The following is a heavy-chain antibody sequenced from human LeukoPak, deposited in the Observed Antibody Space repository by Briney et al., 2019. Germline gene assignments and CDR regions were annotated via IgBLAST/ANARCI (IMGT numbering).Heavy chain of an antibody. Sequence: PGGSLRLSCAASGFTFSNYNMNWVRQAPGKGLEWISYISSSGRTTNYADSVKGRFTISRDNAKNSLYLQMNSLKDGDTAVYYCATSGTYRFDYWGQGTLDTVSS. J-gene: IGHJ4*02. CDR1: GFTFSNYN. D-gene: IGHD1-26*01. CDR2: ISSSGRTT. V-gene: IGHV3-48*02. CDR3: ATSGTYRFDY.